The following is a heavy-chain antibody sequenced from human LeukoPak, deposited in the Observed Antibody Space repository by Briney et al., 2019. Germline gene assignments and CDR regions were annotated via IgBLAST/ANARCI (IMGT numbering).Heavy chain of an antibody. V-gene: IGHV1-69*13. CDR3: ARDAIAARLFDY. CDR1: GGTFSSYA. Sequence: GASVKVSCKASGGTFSSYAISWVRQAPGQGLEWMGGIIPIFGTANYAQKFQGRVTITADESTSTAYMGLSSLRSEDTAVYYCARDAIAARLFDYWGQGTLVTVSS. J-gene: IGHJ4*02. D-gene: IGHD6-6*01. CDR2: IIPIFGTA.